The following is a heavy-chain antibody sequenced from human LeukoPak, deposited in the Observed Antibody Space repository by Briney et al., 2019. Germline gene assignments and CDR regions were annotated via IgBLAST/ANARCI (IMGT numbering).Heavy chain of an antibody. CDR3: ARDKGPPTYYDFWSGYFGYYGMDV. V-gene: IGHV3-74*01. D-gene: IGHD3-3*01. Sequence: GGSLRLFCAASGFTFSSYWMHWVRQAPGKGLVWVSRINSDGSSTSYADSVKGRFTISRDNAKNTLYLQMNSLRAEDTAVYYCARDKGPPTYYDFWSGYFGYYGMDVWGQGTTVTVSS. CDR1: GFTFSSYW. CDR2: INSDGSST. J-gene: IGHJ6*02.